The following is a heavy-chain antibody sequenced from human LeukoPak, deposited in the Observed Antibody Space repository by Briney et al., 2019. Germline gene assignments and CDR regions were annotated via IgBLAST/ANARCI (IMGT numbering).Heavy chain of an antibody. Sequence: GGSLRLSCVGSGITFSSYWMNWVRQAPGKGLVWVSRINERGSSTSYADSVKGRFTISRDNAKNTLYLQMNSLRADDTAVYYCAGGRLVAASKAVAIDYWGQGTLVTVSS. D-gene: IGHD5-12*01. CDR3: AGGRLVAASKAVAIDY. J-gene: IGHJ4*02. CDR1: GITFSSYW. CDR2: INERGSST. V-gene: IGHV3-74*01.